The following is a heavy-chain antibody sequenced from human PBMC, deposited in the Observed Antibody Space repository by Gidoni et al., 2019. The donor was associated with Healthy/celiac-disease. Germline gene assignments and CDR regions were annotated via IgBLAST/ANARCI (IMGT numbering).Heavy chain of an antibody. J-gene: IGHJ4*02. Sequence: QVQLQESGPGLVKPSETLSLTCTVSGGSISSYYWSWLRQPPGKGLEWIGYIYYSGSTNYNPSLKSRVTISVDTSKNQFSLKLSSVTAADTAVYYCARVWDDPAYDILTAYFDYWGQGTLVTVSS. CDR2: IYYSGST. V-gene: IGHV4-59*01. CDR3: ARVWDDPAYDILTAYFDY. CDR1: GGSISSYY. D-gene: IGHD3-9*01.